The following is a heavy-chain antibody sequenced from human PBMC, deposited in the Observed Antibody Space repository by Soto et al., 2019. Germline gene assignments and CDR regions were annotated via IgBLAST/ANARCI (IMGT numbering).Heavy chain of an antibody. J-gene: IGHJ6*02. V-gene: IGHV3-23*01. CDR3: AKDFVAARPGYYYYGMDV. CDR2: ISGSGGST. Sequence: GVSLRLACPASGLSFSSYAMNWVRQAPGKGLEWVSAISGSGGSTYYADSVKGRFTISRDNSKNTLYLQMNSLRAEDTAVYYCAKDFVAARPGYYYYGMDVWGQGTTVTVSS. D-gene: IGHD6-6*01. CDR1: GLSFSSYA.